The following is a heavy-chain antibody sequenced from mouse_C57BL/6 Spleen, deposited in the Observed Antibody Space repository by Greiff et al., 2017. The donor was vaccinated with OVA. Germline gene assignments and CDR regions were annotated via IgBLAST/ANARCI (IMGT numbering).Heavy chain of an antibody. CDR2: IDPSDSYT. J-gene: IGHJ2*01. CDR1: GYTFTSYW. D-gene: IGHD2-1*01. V-gene: IGHV1-59*01. Sequence: VKLQQPGAELVRPGTSVKLSCKASGYTFTSYWMHWVKQRPGQGLEWIGVIDPSDSYTNYNQKFKGKATLTVDTSSSTAYMQLSSLTSEDSAVYYCARGRGNYVSFDYWGQGTTLTVSS. CDR3: ARGRGNYVSFDY.